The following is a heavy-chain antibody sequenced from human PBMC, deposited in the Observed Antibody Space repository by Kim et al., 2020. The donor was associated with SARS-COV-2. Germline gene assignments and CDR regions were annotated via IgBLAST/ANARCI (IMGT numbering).Heavy chain of an antibody. D-gene: IGHD5-18*01. CDR2: INHSGST. J-gene: IGHJ6*02. Sequence: SETLSLTCAVYGGSFSGYYWSWIRQPPGKGLEWIGEINHSGSTNYNPSLKSRVTISVDTSKNQFSLKLSSVTAADTAVYYCARGRRCGYSYGSDCYYYYYGMDVWGQGTTVTVSS. CDR3: ARGRRCGYSYGSDCYYYYYGMDV. V-gene: IGHV4-34*01. CDR1: GGSFSGYY.